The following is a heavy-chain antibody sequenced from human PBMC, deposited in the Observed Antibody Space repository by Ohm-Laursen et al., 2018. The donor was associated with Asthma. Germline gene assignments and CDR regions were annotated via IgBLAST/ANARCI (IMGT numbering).Heavy chain of an antibody. D-gene: IGHD2-2*02. J-gene: IGHJ3*02. Sequence: SLRLSCSASGFTFSSYAMSWARQAPGKGLEWVSAISGSGGSTYYADSVKGRFTISRDNSKNTLYLQMNSLRAEDTAVYYCARVEYCSSTNCYNAFDIWGQGTKVTVSS. V-gene: IGHV3-23*01. CDR2: ISGSGGST. CDR3: ARVEYCSSTNCYNAFDI. CDR1: GFTFSSYA.